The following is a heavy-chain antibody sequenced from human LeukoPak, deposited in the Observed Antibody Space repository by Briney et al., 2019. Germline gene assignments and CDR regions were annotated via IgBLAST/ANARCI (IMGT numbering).Heavy chain of an antibody. CDR1: GGSFSGYY. Sequence: SSETLSLTCAVYGGSFSGYYWSWIRQPPGKGLEWIGEINHSGSTNYNPSLKSRVTISVDTSKNQFSLKLSSVTAADTAVYYCARVGSCSDLDYWGQGTLVTVSS. V-gene: IGHV4-34*01. J-gene: IGHJ4*02. CDR3: ARVGSCSDLDY. D-gene: IGHD6-19*01. CDR2: INHSGST.